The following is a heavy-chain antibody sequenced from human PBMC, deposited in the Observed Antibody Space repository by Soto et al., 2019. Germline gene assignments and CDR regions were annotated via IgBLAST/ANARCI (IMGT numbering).Heavy chain of an antibody. Sequence: SLRLSCAASGFTFSSYAMTWVRQAPGKGLEWVSGVSGTGGGAYYADSVKGRFTISRDKSTNTLYLHMNSLRAEDTAVYYCARGSAYSDYDLEYWGQGTLVTVSS. CDR1: GFTFSSYA. CDR3: ARGSAYSDYDLEY. D-gene: IGHD4-17*01. J-gene: IGHJ4*02. CDR2: VSGTGGGA. V-gene: IGHV3-23*01.